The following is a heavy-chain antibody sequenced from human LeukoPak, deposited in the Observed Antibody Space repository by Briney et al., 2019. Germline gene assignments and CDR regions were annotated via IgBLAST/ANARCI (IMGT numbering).Heavy chain of an antibody. D-gene: IGHD3-3*01. Sequence: SETLSLTCTVSGGSLSSSSYYWGWIRQPPGKGLEWIGSIYYSGSTYYNPSLKSRVTISVDTSKNQFSLKLSSVTATDTAVYYCARQGVDYDFWSGYYVDYWGQGTLVTVSS. CDR1: GGSLSSSSYY. CDR2: IYYSGST. CDR3: ARQGVDYDFWSGYYVDY. J-gene: IGHJ4*02. V-gene: IGHV4-39*01.